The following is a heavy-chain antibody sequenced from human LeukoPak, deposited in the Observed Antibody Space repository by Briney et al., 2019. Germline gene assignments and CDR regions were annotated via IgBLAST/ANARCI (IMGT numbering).Heavy chain of an antibody. J-gene: IGHJ4*02. CDR3: ARDHNWNDEVTFDY. Sequence: PGGSLRLSYVASGFTFSSYSMNWVRQAPGKGLEWVSSISSSSSYIYYADSVKGRFTISRDNAKNSLYLQMNSLRAEDTAVYYCARDHNWNDEVTFDYWGQGTLVTVSS. CDR1: GFTFSSYS. V-gene: IGHV3-21*01. CDR2: ISSSSSYI. D-gene: IGHD1-20*01.